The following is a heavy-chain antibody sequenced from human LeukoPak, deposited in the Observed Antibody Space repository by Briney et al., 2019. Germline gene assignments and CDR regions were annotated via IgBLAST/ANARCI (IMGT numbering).Heavy chain of an antibody. CDR2: INPDGSTT. J-gene: IGHJ6*03. V-gene: IGHV3-74*01. D-gene: IGHD5-18*01. CDR1: GFTFSNYW. CDR3: AKDATRVRTWIQKTATYMDV. Sequence: GGSLRLSCAASGFTFSNYWMHWVRQDPGKGLVWVSFINPDGSTTNYADSVKGRFTISRDNAKNAPYLQMNSLRAEDTAVYYCAKDATRVRTWIQKTATYMDVWGKGITVTISS.